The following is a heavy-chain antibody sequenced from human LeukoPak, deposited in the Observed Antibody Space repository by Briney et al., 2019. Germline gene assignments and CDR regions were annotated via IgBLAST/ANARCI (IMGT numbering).Heavy chain of an antibody. V-gene: IGHV1-2*02. D-gene: IGHD3-10*01. Sequence: ASVKVSCKASGYTFTGYYMHWVRQAPGQGLEWMGWINPNSGGTNHAQKFQGRVTMTRDTSISTAYMELSRLRSDDTAVYYCASALLWFGELSGPKDAFDIWGQGTMVTVSS. J-gene: IGHJ3*02. CDR1: GYTFTGYY. CDR2: INPNSGGT. CDR3: ASALLWFGELSGPKDAFDI.